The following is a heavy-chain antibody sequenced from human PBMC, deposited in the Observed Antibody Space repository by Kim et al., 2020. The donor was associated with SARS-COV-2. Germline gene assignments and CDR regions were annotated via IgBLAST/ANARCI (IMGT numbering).Heavy chain of an antibody. D-gene: IGHD6-6*01. CDR2: ISGNSVNT. CDR3: VKDRETSSSFFDY. V-gene: IGHV3-11*06. Sequence: GALRLSCVASGFSFSDYYMTWIRQTPGKGLEWLSYISGNSVNTYYADSVRGRFTISRDNARNSLYLQMNSLRAEDTGLYYCVKDRETSSSFFDYWGQG. J-gene: IGHJ4*02. CDR1: GFSFSDYY.